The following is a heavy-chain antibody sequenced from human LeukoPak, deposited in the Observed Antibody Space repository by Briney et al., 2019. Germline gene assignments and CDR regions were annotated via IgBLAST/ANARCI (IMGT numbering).Heavy chain of an antibody. CDR3: ARENWRSKSIDFDS. D-gene: IGHD6-6*01. CDR1: GYAIISGGFS. CDR2: IYSSGGT. J-gene: IGHJ4*02. V-gene: IGHV4-61*02. Sequence: SETLSLTCTVSGYAIISGGFSWNWIRQPAGKGLEWIGRIYSSGGTNFNPSLKSRVTMSVDTSKNQFSLRLSSVTAADTAAYFCARENWRSKSIDFDSWGQGTLVTVSS.